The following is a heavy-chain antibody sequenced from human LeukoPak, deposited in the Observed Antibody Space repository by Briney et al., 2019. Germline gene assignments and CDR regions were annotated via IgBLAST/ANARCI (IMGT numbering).Heavy chain of an antibody. CDR3: ARDKLGLGELSLYDQ. V-gene: IGHV1-2*02. D-gene: IGHD3-16*02. CDR2: MNPNSGGT. CDR1: GYTLTGYY. J-gene: IGHJ5*02. Sequence: ASVKVSCKASGYTLTGYYMHWVRQAPGQGLEWMGWMNPNSGGTKYARKFQGRVTITRDTSISTAYMELSRLRSDDTAMYYCARDKLGLGELSLYDQWGQGTLVTVFS.